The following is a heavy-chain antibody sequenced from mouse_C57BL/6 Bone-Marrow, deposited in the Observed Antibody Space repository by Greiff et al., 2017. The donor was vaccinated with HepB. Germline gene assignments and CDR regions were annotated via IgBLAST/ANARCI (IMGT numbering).Heavy chain of an antibody. Sequence: VKLMESGPGLVAPSQSLSITCTVSGFSLTSYAISWVRQPPGKGLEWLGVIWTGGGTNYNSALKSRLSISKDNSKSQVFLKMNSLQTDDTARYYCARNNGSSYVKWYFDVWGTGTTVTVSS. D-gene: IGHD1-1*01. CDR3: ARNNGSSYVKWYFDV. CDR1: GFSLTSYA. J-gene: IGHJ1*03. V-gene: IGHV2-9-1*01. CDR2: IWTGGGT.